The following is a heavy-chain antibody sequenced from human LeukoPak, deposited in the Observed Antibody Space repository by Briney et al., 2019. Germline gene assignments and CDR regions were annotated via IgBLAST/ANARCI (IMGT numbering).Heavy chain of an antibody. CDR1: GDSVRNGNYY. CDR2: VYYSGTS. Sequence: SETLSLTCTVSGDSVRNGNYYWGWIRQPPEKGLEWIRTVYYSGTSYYGPSLQSRTTMSVDTLKNQFSLNLKSVTVADTAVYYCARQGPSSAGILWDYWGQGILVTVSS. V-gene: IGHV4-39*01. CDR3: ARQGPSSAGILWDY. D-gene: IGHD3-9*01. J-gene: IGHJ4*02.